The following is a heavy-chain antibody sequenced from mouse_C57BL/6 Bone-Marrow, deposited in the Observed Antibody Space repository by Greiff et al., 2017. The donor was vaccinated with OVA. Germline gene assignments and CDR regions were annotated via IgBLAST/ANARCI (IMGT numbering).Heavy chain of an antibody. J-gene: IGHJ2*01. Sequence: VQLQQSGAELVRPGPSVKESCKASGYAFTNYLIEWVKQRPGQGLEWIGVINPGSGGTNYNEKFKGKATLTADKSSSTAYMQLSSLTSEDSAVYFCARGTFYFDYWGQGTTLTVSS. CDR2: INPGSGGT. V-gene: IGHV1-54*01. CDR3: ARGTFYFDY. CDR1: GYAFTNYL. D-gene: IGHD3-3*01.